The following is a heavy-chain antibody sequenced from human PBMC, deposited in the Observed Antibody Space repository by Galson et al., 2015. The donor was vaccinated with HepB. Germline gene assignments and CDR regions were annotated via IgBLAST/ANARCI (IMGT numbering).Heavy chain of an antibody. Sequence: SLRLSCAASGFTFSSYAMHWVRQAPGKGLEWAAVISYDGSNKYYADSVKGRFTISRDNSKNTLYLQMNSLRAEDTAVYYCARDTLSRFVGMDVWGQGTTVTVSS. CDR2: ISYDGSNK. D-gene: IGHD3-16*01. J-gene: IGHJ6*02. CDR1: GFTFSSYA. V-gene: IGHV3-30-3*01. CDR3: ARDTLSRFVGMDV.